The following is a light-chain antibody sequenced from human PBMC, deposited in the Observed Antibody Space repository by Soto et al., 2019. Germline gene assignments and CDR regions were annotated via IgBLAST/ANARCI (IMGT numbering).Light chain of an antibody. V-gene: IGLV2-14*01. CDR3: TSYTTTNTYV. J-gene: IGLJ1*01. Sequence: QSVLTQPPSVSGAPGQRVTISCTGTSSDVGGYDYVSWYQQHPGKAPKFMIYEVTNRPSGVSHRFSGSKSGNTASLTISGLQAEDEADYYCTSYTTTNTYVFGTGTKVTVL. CDR1: SSDVGGYDY. CDR2: EVT.